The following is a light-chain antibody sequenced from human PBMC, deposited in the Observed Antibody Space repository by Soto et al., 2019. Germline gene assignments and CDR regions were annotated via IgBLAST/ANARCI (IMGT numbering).Light chain of an antibody. CDR1: QGISSY. CDR2: AAS. CDR3: QQLNSYPLT. Sequence: DIQLTQSPSFLSPSVGDRVTVTSRASQGISSYLAWYQQKPGKAPKLLIYAASTLQSGVPSRFSGSGSGTEFTLTISSLQPEDFATYYCQQLNSYPLTFGGGTKVDIK. J-gene: IGKJ4*01. V-gene: IGKV1-9*01.